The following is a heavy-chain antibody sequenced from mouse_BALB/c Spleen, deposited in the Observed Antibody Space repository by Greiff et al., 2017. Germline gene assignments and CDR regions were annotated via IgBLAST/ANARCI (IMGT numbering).Heavy chain of an antibody. J-gene: IGHJ2*01. CDR1: GFTIKDYY. D-gene: IGHD2-1*01. V-gene: IGHV14-4*02. CDR3: NEGGNCPVYFDY. Sequence: EVQLQQSGAELVRSGASVKLSCTASGFTIKDYYMHWVKQRPEQGLEWIGWIDPENGDTEYAPKFQGKATMTADTSSNTAYLQLSSLTSEDTAVYYGNEGGNCPVYFDYWGQGTTLTVSS. CDR2: IDPENGDT.